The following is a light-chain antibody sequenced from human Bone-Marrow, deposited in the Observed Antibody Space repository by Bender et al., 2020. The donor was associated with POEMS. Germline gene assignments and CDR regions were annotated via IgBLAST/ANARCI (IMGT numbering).Light chain of an antibody. Sequence: QSALTQPASVSGSPGQSITVSCTGTSSDVGNYHLVSWYQQHPGRAPKLMISDVSNRPSGFSNRFSGSKSGNTASLTISGLQAEDEADYYCAAWEDSLNGWVFGGGTKLTVL. J-gene: IGLJ3*02. V-gene: IGLV2-14*02. CDR1: SSDVGNYHL. CDR2: DVS. CDR3: AAWEDSLNGWV.